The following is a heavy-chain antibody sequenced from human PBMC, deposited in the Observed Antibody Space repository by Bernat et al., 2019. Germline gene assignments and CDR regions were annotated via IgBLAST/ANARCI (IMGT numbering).Heavy chain of an antibody. V-gene: IGHV1-24*01. J-gene: IGHJ4*02. CDR1: GYTLTELS. D-gene: IGHD6-13*01. Sequence: QVQLVQSGAEVKKPGASVKVSCKVSGYTLTELSMHWVRQAPGKGLEWMGGFDPEDGETIYAQKFQGRVTMTEDTSTDTAYMELSSLGSEDTAVYYCFAVSSSWYPFTYYFDYWGQGTLVTVSS. CDR3: FAVSSSWYPFTYYFDY. CDR2: FDPEDGET.